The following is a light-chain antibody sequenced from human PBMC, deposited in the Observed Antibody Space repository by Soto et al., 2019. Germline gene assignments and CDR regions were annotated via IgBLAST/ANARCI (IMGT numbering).Light chain of an antibody. J-gene: IGKJ5*01. CDR3: QQRYNWPIT. CDR1: QNVRNTY. CDR2: ADS. V-gene: IGKV3D-20*02. Sequence: EVVLTQSPGTLSLSPGERATLSCRSSQNVRNTYLAWYQQKPGQAPRLIIYADSNRATGIPARFSGSGSGTDFTLTISSLEPEDVSVYYCQQRYNWPITFGQGTRLEIK.